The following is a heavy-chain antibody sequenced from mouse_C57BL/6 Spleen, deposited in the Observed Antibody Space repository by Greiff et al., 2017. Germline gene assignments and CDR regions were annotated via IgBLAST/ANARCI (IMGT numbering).Heavy chain of an antibody. Sequence: EVMLVESAGGLVQPGSSMKISCTASGFTFSDYYMAWVRQVPDKGLEWVANINSDGSSNSYLDSLTSSFIISRDNAKNILYRQMCSLKSENTATYYFSRDYYGYDGGFAYWGQGTLVTVSA. J-gene: IGHJ3*01. CDR1: GFTFSDYY. V-gene: IGHV5-16*01. CDR3: SRDYYGYDGGFAY. CDR2: INSDGSSN. D-gene: IGHD2-2*01.